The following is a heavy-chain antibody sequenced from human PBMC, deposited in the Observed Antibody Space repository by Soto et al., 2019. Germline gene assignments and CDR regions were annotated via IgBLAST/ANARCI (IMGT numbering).Heavy chain of an antibody. Sequence: PAGSLSLSCTASGFTFSSYAMHWVRQAPGPGLELVSVISYYGSNKYYAASVKGRFTISGDKSKNTLYLQMNCLRAADTAVYYCARARPCEVRSGETASYYYYYGMDVWGQGTTVTVSS. D-gene: IGHD1-1*01. CDR2: ISYYGSNK. CDR3: ARARPCEVRSGETASYYYYYGMDV. CDR1: GFTFSSYA. V-gene: IGHV3-30-3*01. J-gene: IGHJ6*02.